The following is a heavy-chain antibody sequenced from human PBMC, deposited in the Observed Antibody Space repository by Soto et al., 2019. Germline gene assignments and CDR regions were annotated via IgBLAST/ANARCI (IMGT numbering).Heavy chain of an antibody. V-gene: IGHV4-59*01. CDR1: VGSISSYY. J-gene: IGHJ6*02. CDR3: ARVKEYYDILTGYPGAGMDV. D-gene: IGHD3-9*01. Sequence: SETLSLTGTVPVGSISSYYWSWIRQPPGKGLEWIGYIYYSGSTNYNPSLKSRVTISVDTSKNQFSLKLSSVTAADTAVYYCARVKEYYDILTGYPGAGMDVWGQGTTVTVSS. CDR2: IYYSGST.